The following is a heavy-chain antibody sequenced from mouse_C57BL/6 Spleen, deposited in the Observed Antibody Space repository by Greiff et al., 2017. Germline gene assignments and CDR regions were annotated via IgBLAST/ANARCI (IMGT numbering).Heavy chain of an antibody. Sequence: QVQLQQSGAELVKPGASVKLSCKASGYTFTSYWMQWVKQRPGQGLEWIGEIDPSDSYTNYNQKFKGKATLTVDTSSSTAYMQLSSLTSEDSAVYYCARYYYGSSYDYAMDYWGQGTSVTVSS. CDR2: IDPSDSYT. V-gene: IGHV1-50*01. J-gene: IGHJ4*01. CDR3: ARYYYGSSYDYAMDY. D-gene: IGHD1-1*01. CDR1: GYTFTSYW.